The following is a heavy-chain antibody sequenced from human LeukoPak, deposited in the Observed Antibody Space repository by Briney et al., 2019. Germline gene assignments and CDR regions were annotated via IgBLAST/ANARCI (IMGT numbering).Heavy chain of an antibody. CDR1: GFRFDSFY. CDR2: ISASGAVP. Sequence: GSLRLSCAASGFRFDSFYMGWIRQVPGKGLDYIAFISASGAVPYYAESVKGRFTISRDNAKNSVSLQMNSLSADDTAVYYCARSLIVASEDYWGQGTLVTVSS. CDR3: ARSLIVASEDY. D-gene: IGHD3-22*01. V-gene: IGHV3-11*04. J-gene: IGHJ4*02.